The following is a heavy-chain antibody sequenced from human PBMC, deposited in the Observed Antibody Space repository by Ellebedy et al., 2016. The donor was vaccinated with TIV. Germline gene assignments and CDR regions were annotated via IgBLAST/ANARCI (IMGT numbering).Heavy chain of an antibody. J-gene: IGHJ4*02. D-gene: IGHD4-23*01. Sequence: GESLKISCAASGFTFSGYGMHWVRQAPGKGLEWVAVISYDGSTKYYADSVKGRFIISRDNSKNTLSLQMNSLRAEDTAVYYCAKALYGGNFWGQGTLVTVSS. CDR1: GFTFSGYG. CDR3: AKALYGGNF. V-gene: IGHV3-30*18. CDR2: ISYDGSTK.